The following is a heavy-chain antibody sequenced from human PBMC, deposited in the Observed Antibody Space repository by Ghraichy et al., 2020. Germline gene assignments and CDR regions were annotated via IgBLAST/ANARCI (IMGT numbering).Heavy chain of an antibody. D-gene: IGHD6-25*01. CDR1: GGSISNYY. CDR2: IYYSGST. CDR3: ARDSSGHAFDI. J-gene: IGHJ3*02. V-gene: IGHV4-59*01. Sequence: SETLSLTCTISGGSISNYYWSWIRQPPGKGLEWIGYIYYSGSTNYNPSLKSRVTISVDTSKNQFSLKLSSVTAADTAVYYCARDSSGHAFDIWGQGTMVTVSS.